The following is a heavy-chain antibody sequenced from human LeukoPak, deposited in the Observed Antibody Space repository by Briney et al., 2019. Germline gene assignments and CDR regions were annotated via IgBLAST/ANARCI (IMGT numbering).Heavy chain of an antibody. D-gene: IGHD1-20*01. CDR2: IIPIFGTA. J-gene: IGHJ4*02. CDR1: GGTFSGYA. Sequence: ASVKVPCKASGGTFSGYAISWVRQAPGQGLEWMGGIIPIFGTANYAQKFQGRVTITTDESTSTAYMELSSLRSEDTAVYYCASARNWNDFYEQYYFDYWGQGTLVTVSS. CDR3: ASARNWNDFYEQYYFDY. V-gene: IGHV1-69*05.